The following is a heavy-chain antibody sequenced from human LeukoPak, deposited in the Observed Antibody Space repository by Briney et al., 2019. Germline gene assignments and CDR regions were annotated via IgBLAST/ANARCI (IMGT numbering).Heavy chain of an antibody. V-gene: IGHV4-39*01. CDR1: GGSVSSSGNY. J-gene: IGHJ4*02. CDR2: INYSGST. D-gene: IGHD4-17*01. CDR3: ARHGPFYGTAFYFDY. Sequence: SETLSLTCFVSGGSVSSSGNYWGWIRQSPGKGLEWIGSINYSGSTSYNPSLKSRVTISVDTSKNQFSLRLSSVTAADTAFYYCARHGPFYGTAFYFDYWGQGTLVTVSS.